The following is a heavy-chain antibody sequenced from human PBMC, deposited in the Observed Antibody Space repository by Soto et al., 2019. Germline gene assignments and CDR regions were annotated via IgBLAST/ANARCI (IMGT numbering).Heavy chain of an antibody. Sequence: PSETLSLTCTVSGGSISSGGYYWSWIRQHPGKGLEWIGYIYYSGSTYYNPSLKSRVTISVDTSKNQFSLKLSSVTAADTAVYYCARDRDGGNFQYYYGMDGWGQGTTVTVAS. V-gene: IGHV4-31*03. CDR2: IYYSGST. D-gene: IGHD2-21*02. J-gene: IGHJ6*02. CDR3: ARDRDGGNFQYYYGMDG. CDR1: GGSISSGGYY.